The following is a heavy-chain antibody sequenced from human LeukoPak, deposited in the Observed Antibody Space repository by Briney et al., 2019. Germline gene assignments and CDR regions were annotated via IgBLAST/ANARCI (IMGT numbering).Heavy chain of an antibody. V-gene: IGHV4-4*07. CDR3: ASVTIAYYDILTGYYFDAFDI. CDR2: IYTSGST. CDR1: GGSISSYY. D-gene: IGHD3-9*01. Sequence: PSETLSLTCTVSGGSISSYYWSWIRRPAGKGLEWIGRIYTSGSTNYNPSLKSRVTMSVDTSKNQFSLKLSSVTAADTAVYYCASVTIAYYDILTGYYFDAFDIWGQGTMVTVSS. J-gene: IGHJ3*02.